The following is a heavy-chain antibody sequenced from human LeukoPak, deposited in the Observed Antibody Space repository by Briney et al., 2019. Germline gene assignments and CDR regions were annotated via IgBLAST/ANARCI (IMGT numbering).Heavy chain of an antibody. V-gene: IGHV3-53*01. D-gene: IGHD6-13*01. CDR2: IYSGGSR. CDR1: GFTVSSNY. Sequence: PGGSVTLSCVVSGFTVSSNYMSWVRQAPGKGLEWVSVIYSGGSRYYADSVKGRFTISRDNSKNTLYLQMNSLRAEDTAVYYCARRIGSSWGADYWGQGTLATVSS. CDR3: ARRIGSSWGADY. J-gene: IGHJ4*02.